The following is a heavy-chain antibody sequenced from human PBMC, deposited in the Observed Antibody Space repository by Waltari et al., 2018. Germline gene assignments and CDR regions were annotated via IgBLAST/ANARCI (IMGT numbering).Heavy chain of an antibody. CDR3: ARSGGGTTTFGVAE. CDR2: INPNSGDT. V-gene: IGHV1-2*06. D-gene: IGHD3-3*01. CDR1: GSTFPDFF. Sequence: QVQLVQSGAEVKKSGASVKVSCKASGSTFPDFFIHWGRQAPGQGLEWMGRINPNSGDTSYAQRFQGRVTMTGDTSITTAYMELTGLRSDDTAIYYCARSGGGTTTFGVAEWGQGSLVTVSS. J-gene: IGHJ4*02.